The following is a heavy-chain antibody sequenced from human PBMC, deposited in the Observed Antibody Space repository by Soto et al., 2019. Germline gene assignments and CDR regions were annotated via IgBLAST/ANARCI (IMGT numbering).Heavy chain of an antibody. V-gene: IGHV3-30-3*01. CDR3: ARGDDFSFDH. CDR1: GFTFSSYV. J-gene: IGHJ4*02. CDR2: ISYDGSNQ. Sequence: GGSLRLSCAASGFTFSSYVMHWVRQAPGKGLEWVAVISYDGSNQYYADSVKGRFTISRDNSKNTLYLQMNSLRAEDTAVYYCARGDDFSFDHWGQGVLVTVSS. D-gene: IGHD2-21*02.